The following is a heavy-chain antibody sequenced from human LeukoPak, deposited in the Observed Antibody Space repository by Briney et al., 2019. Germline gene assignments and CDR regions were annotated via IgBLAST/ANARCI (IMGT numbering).Heavy chain of an antibody. V-gene: IGHV3-48*01. CDR2: ISSTSTI. CDR3: ARDGQGWFYDY. D-gene: IGHD2-15*01. CDR1: GFTFSSYS. Sequence: TGGSLRLSCAASGFTFSSYSMNWVRQAPGEGREWISYISSTSTIYYADSVKGRFTISRDNAKNSLYLQMNSLRAEDTAVYYCARDGQGWFYDYWGQGTLVTVSS. J-gene: IGHJ4*02.